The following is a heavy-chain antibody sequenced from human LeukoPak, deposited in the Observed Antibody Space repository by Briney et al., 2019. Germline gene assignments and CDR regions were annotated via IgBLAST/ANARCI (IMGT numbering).Heavy chain of an antibody. CDR1: GYTFTSYG. D-gene: IGHD3-10*01. Sequence: GASVNVSCKASGYTFTSYGISWVRQAPGQGLEWMGWISAYNGNTNYAQKLQGRVTMTTDTSTSTAYMELRSLRSDDTAVYYCARSTNYYGSGSYPERDAFDIWGQGTMVTVSS. CDR2: ISAYNGNT. V-gene: IGHV1-18*01. J-gene: IGHJ3*02. CDR3: ARSTNYYGSGSYPERDAFDI.